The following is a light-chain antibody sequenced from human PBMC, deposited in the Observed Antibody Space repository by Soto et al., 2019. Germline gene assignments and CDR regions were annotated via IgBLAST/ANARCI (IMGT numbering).Light chain of an antibody. J-gene: IGLJ1*01. CDR3: SSYTNDNTRACV. Sequence: QSALTQPASVSGSPGQSITISCTGTSGDIGSYNRVSWYQQHPGKAPKLIIYEVTDRPSGVSHRCSGSKSGNTAALTISGRQAEDEAEYYCSSYTNDNTRACVFGTGTKLTVL. V-gene: IGLV2-14*01. CDR1: SGDIGSYNR. CDR2: EVT.